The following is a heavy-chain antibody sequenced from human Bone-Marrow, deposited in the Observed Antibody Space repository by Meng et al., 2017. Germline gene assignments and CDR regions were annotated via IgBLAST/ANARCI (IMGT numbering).Heavy chain of an antibody. J-gene: IGHJ6*02. CDR3: ARSVDTAMATPQLGGMDV. D-gene: IGHD5-18*01. CDR2: IIPIFGTA. Sequence: SVKVSCKASGGTFSSYAISWVRQAPGQGLEWMGGIIPIFGTANYAQKFQGRVTITTDESTSTAYMELSSLRSEDTAVYYCARSVDTAMATPQLGGMDVWGQGTTVTVSS. CDR1: GGTFSSYA. V-gene: IGHV1-69*05.